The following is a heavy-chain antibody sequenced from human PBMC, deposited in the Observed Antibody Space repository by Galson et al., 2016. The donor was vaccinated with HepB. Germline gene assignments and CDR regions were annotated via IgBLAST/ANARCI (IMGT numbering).Heavy chain of an antibody. J-gene: IGHJ4*02. CDR1: GFTFSHYS. CDR2: ISSSSDTI. V-gene: IGHV3-48*02. Sequence: SLRLSCAASGFTFSHYSMNWVRQAPGKGLEWVSYISSSSDTIFYADSVKGRFTISRDNAKNSLYLQMKSLRDEDTAVYYCARGPYYDKSATIDYWGQGTLVTVSS. D-gene: IGHD3-22*01. CDR3: ARGPYYDKSATIDY.